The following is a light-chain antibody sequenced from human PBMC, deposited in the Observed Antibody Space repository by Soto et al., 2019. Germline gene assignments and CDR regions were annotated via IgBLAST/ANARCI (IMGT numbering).Light chain of an antibody. CDR1: QGISSY. Sequence: DIQLTQSPSFLSASVGDRVTITCRANQGISSYLAWYQQKPGKAPKLLIYAASTLQSGVPSRFSGSGSGTEFTLTISSLQPEDFATYYCQQLNSYPHFGPGTKVDIK. CDR3: QQLNSYPH. CDR2: AAS. V-gene: IGKV1-9*01. J-gene: IGKJ3*01.